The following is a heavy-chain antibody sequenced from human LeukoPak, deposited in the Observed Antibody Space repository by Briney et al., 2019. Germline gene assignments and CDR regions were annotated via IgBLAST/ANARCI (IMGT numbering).Heavy chain of an antibody. CDR1: GDSISSYY. V-gene: IGHV4-59*08. J-gene: IGHJ3*01. D-gene: IGHD3-22*01. Sequence: PSETLSHTCTVSGDSISSYYWSWVRQPPGKGLEWIGYIYYSGSTNCNPSLKSRVTISVDTSKNQFSLKLSSVTAADTAVYFCATSERMIMILGGAFDVWGQGTMVTVSS. CDR3: ATSERMIMILGGAFDV. CDR2: IYYSGST.